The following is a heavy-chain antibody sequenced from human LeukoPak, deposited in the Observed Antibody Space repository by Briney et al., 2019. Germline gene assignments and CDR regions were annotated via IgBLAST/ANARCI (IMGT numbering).Heavy chain of an antibody. Sequence: GESLKISRKGSGYSFTSYWIGWVRQMPGKGLEWMGIIYPGDSDTRYSPSFQGQVTISADKSISTAYLQWSSLKASDTAMYYCARERDCSGGSCYSVPDAFDIWGQGTMVTVSS. CDR1: GYSFTSYW. V-gene: IGHV5-51*01. J-gene: IGHJ3*02. CDR2: IYPGDSDT. D-gene: IGHD2-15*01. CDR3: ARERDCSGGSCYSVPDAFDI.